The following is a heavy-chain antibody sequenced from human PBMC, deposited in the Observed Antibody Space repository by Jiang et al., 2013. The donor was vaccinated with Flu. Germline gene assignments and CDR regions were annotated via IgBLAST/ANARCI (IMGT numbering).Heavy chain of an antibody. V-gene: IGHV6-1*01. CDR1: GTSVSNNSAA. Sequence: TLSLTCAISGTSVSNNSAAWVWIRQSPSRGLEWLGRTYYRSSWIYEYAASVKGRITIIPDTSRNQFSLQLSSVTPEDTAMYYCTSGNYYFGSWGQGTLVTVSP. CDR2: TYYRSSWIY. CDR3: TSGNYYFGS. J-gene: IGHJ4*02. D-gene: IGHD5-24*01.